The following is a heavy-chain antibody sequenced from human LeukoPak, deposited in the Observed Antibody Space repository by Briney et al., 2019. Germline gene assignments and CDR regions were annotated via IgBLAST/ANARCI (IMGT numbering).Heavy chain of an antibody. D-gene: IGHD4-23*01. CDR3: ARENSGWFDP. V-gene: IGHV3-33*01. J-gene: IGHJ5*02. Sequence: PGRSLRLSCAASGFTFSSYGMHWVRQAPGKGLEWVAVIRYDGSNKYYADSVKGRFTISRDNSKNTLYLQMNSLRAEDTAMYYCARENSGWFDPWGQGTLVTVSS. CDR1: GFTFSSYG. CDR2: IRYDGSNK.